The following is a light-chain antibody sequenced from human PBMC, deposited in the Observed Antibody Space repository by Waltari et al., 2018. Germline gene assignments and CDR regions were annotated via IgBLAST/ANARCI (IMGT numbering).Light chain of an antibody. Sequence: QSGLTQPPSVSGAPGQRVTISCTGSSANIGAGYDVHWYKLLPGTAPKLLISVNTNRPSGVADRFSGSKRGTSAPQAITGLQAEDEGDYYCQSYDNSLSVSLFGGSTKLTVL. CDR3: QSYDNSLSVSL. CDR1: SANIGAGYD. J-gene: IGLJ2*01. V-gene: IGLV1-40*01. CDR2: VNT.